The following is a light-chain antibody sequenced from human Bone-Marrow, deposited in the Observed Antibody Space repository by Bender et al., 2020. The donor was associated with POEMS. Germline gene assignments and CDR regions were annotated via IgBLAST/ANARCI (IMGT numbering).Light chain of an antibody. V-gene: IGLV3-25*03. CDR2: KDS. Sequence: SYELTQPPSVSVSPGQTARITCSGDALPKQYAYWYQQKPGQAPVLVIYKDSERPSGIPERFSGSSSGTTVTLTISGVQAEDEADYYCQAWDSSTAHWVFGGGTKLTVL. CDR1: ALPKQY. CDR3: QAWDSSTAHWV. J-gene: IGLJ3*02.